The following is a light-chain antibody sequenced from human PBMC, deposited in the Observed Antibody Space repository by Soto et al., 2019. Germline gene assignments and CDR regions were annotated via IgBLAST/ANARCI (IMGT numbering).Light chain of an antibody. Sequence: DIPMTQSPSTLSASVGNRVTITCRTSQSISSWWAWYQQKPGKAPKLLIYKASSLESGVPSRFSGSGSGTEFTLTISSLQPDYFATYYFQQYNSMRSWTVGQGTKVEIK. J-gene: IGKJ1*01. V-gene: IGKV1-5*03. CDR2: KAS. CDR1: QSISSW. CDR3: QQYNSMRSWT.